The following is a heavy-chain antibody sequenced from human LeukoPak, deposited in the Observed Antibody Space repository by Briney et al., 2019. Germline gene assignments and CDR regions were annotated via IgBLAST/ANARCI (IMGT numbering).Heavy chain of an antibody. V-gene: IGHV3-23*01. CDR1: RFTFSNYA. CDR2: ISAGGST. Sequence: GGSLRLSCAASRFTFSNYALSWVRHGPGRGLECVSTISAGGSTYYADSVKGRFTVSRDNSKNTLSLQINSLRAEDTAVYYCANLKYDYWGQGTLVTVSS. D-gene: IGHD3-9*01. CDR3: ANLKYDY. J-gene: IGHJ4*02.